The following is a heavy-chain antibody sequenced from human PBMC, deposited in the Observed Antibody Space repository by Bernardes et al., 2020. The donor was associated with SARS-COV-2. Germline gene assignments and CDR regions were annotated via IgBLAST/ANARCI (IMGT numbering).Heavy chain of an antibody. Sequence: GPLSLSGAASGFTVSNAWMNWVRPAPGKGLEWVGHIKRKTDGGTTDYAAPVKGRFTISGDDSKNTMYLQMNSLKTEDTAVYYCTTGAEIYYDSSGFSYYFDFWGQGTLVTVSS. J-gene: IGHJ4*02. D-gene: IGHD3-22*01. V-gene: IGHV3-15*07. CDR1: GFTVSNAW. CDR3: TTGAEIYYDSSGFSYYFDF. CDR2: IKRKTDGGTT.